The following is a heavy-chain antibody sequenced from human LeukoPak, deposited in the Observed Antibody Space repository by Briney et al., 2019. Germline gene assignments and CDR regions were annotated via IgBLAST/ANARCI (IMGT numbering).Heavy chain of an antibody. CDR2: IKQDGSAE. CDR1: GFTISNYW. J-gene: IGHJ4*02. Sequence: GGSLTLSCAVSGFTISNYWMSWVRQAPGKGLEWVATIKQDGSAEFYVDSVKGRFTISRDSAKNSLYLQMNSLRDDDTAVYYCARDLFDYWGQGTLVTVSS. CDR3: ARDLFDY. V-gene: IGHV3-7*01.